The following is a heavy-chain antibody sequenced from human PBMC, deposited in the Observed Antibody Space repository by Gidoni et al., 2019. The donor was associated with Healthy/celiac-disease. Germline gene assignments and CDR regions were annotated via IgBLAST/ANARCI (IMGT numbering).Heavy chain of an antibody. Sequence: QVTLKESGPVLVKPTETLTLTCTVSGFSLSSAGMGVSWIRQPPGKAPEWLAHIFSNDEKSYSTSLKSRLTISKDTSKSQVVLTMTNMDPVDTATYYCARIRLGPPTVTFDYWGQGTLVTVSS. V-gene: IGHV2-26*01. D-gene: IGHD4-17*01. CDR2: IFSNDEK. J-gene: IGHJ4*02. CDR3: ARIRLGPPTVTFDY. CDR1: GFSLSSAGMG.